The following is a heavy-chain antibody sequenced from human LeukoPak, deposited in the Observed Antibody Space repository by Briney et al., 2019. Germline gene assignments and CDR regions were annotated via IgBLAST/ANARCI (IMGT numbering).Heavy chain of an antibody. CDR2: MWYDGRTK. Sequence: PGGSLRLSCEVSGFIFSNYGMHWDRQPPSRGLEWVALMWYDGRTKFHTDSRKGRFTISRDNSANTLYLQMNSLRVEDTAVYYCAREWGRIAVAGGIGYWGKGALVTVSS. V-gene: IGHV3-33*01. CDR1: GFIFSNYG. J-gene: IGHJ4*02. D-gene: IGHD6-19*01. CDR3: AREWGRIAVAGGIGY.